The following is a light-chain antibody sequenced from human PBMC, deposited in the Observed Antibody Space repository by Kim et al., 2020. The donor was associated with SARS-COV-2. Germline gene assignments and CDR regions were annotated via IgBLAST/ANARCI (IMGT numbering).Light chain of an antibody. CDR1: QSVSNNK. CDR3: HQYDGIPET. J-gene: IGKJ1*01. CDR2: GAS. Sequence: SQGEKPTLSCRASQSVSNNKLAWYQQKPGQAPRLLIYGASRRAIGIPDRFSGSGSGTDFTLTISRLEPEDFAVYYCHQYDGIPETFGQGTKVDIK. V-gene: IGKV3-20*01.